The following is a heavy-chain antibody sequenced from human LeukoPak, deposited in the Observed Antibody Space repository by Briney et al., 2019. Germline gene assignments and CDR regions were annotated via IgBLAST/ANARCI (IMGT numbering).Heavy chain of an antibody. CDR2: IYYSGST. V-gene: IGHV4-30-4*01. Sequence: SQTLSLTCTVSGGSISRGDYYWSWIRQPPGKGLEWIGYIYYSGSTYYNPSLKSRVTISVDTSKNQFSLKLSSVTAADTAVYYCARDDDYGGKLDYWGQGTLVTVSS. CDR3: ARDDDYGGKLDY. D-gene: IGHD4-23*01. CDR1: GGSISRGDYY. J-gene: IGHJ4*02.